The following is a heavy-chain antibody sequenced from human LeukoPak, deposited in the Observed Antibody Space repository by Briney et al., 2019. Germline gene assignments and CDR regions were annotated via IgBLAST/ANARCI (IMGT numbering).Heavy chain of an antibody. V-gene: IGHV4-34*01. J-gene: IGHJ5*02. Sequence: SETLSLTCAVYGGSFSGYYWSWIRQPPGTGLEWIGQINHSGSTNYNPSLKSRLTISVDTSKNQFSLKLSFVTAADTAVYYCARRTSPYSSSSLRWFDPWGQGALVTVSS. CDR2: INHSGST. D-gene: IGHD6-6*01. CDR3: ARRTSPYSSSSLRWFDP. CDR1: GGSFSGYY.